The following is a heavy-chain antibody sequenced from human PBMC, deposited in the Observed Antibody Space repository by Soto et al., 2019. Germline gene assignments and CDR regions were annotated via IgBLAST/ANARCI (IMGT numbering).Heavy chain of an antibody. J-gene: IGHJ6*04. Sequence: XTRCLPCTVSGGPQSSNSYYGGWIRQPPGKGREWIGSIYYSGSTYYNPSLNCRVTISVDTSKKQFSLKLSSVTAADTAVYHCARLGIAAAGKGPYYYYGMDVWGKAKTGTVSS. D-gene: IGHD6-13*01. CDR2: IYYSGST. CDR3: ARLGIAAAGKGPYYYYGMDV. CDR1: GGPQSSNSYY. V-gene: IGHV4-39*01.